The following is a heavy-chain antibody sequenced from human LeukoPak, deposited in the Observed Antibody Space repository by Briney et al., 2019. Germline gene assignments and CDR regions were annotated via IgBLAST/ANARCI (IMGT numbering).Heavy chain of an antibody. J-gene: IGHJ5*02. CDR2: INHSGST. D-gene: IGHD3-10*01. CDR1: GGSFSGYY. V-gene: IGHV4-34*01. CDR3: ARDLEYYYGSGSYLFWFDP. Sequence: SETLSLTCAVYGGSFSGYYWSWIRQPPGKGLEWIGEINHSGSTNYNPSLKSRVTMSVDTSKNQFSLKLSSVTAADTAVYYCARDLEYYYGSGSYLFWFDPWGQGTLVTVSS.